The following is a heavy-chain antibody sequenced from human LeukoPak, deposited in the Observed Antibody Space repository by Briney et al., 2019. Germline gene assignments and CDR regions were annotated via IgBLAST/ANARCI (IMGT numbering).Heavy chain of an antibody. CDR3: ARHPCSGGSCSFDC. J-gene: IGHJ4*02. V-gene: IGHV4-39*01. CDR1: GGSTSSTTYY. D-gene: IGHD2-15*01. Sequence: SETLSLTCTVSGGSTSSTTYYWGWIRQPPGKDLEWIGSIYYTGSTYYNPSLKSRVTISVDTSKNQFSLKLSSVTAADTAVYYCARHPCSGGSCSFDCWGQGTLVTVSS. CDR2: IYYTGST.